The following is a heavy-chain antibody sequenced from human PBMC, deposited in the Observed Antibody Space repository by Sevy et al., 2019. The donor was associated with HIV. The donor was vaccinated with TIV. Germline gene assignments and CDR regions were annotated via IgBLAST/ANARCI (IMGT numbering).Heavy chain of an antibody. CDR2: IYYSGST. D-gene: IGHD3-3*01. Sequence: SETLSLTCTVSGGSISSSSYYWGWIRQPPGKGLEWIGSIYYSGSTYYNPSLKSRVTISIDTSKNQFSLKLSSVTAADTAVYYCARQPYYDFWSGYYPSNYYYYYGMDVWCQGTTVTVSS. J-gene: IGHJ6*02. V-gene: IGHV4-39*01. CDR3: ARQPYYDFWSGYYPSNYYYYYGMDV. CDR1: GGSISSSSYY.